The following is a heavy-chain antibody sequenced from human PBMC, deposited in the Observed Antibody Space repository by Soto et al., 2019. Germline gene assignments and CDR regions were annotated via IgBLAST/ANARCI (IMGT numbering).Heavy chain of an antibody. CDR2: KKTDGSEE. D-gene: IGHD6-19*01. V-gene: IGHV3-7*01. J-gene: IGHJ4*02. CDR1: GFTLSSHW. Sequence: PGGTLRLSCAASGFTLSSHWMSWIRQAPGRRLEWVASKKTDGSEEYYVDSVKGLFTISRDSVENSLYLQMNSLRAEDTAMYYFARVWFYNSALSSWSFDYWGQGALVTVSS. CDR3: ARVWFYNSALSSWSFDY.